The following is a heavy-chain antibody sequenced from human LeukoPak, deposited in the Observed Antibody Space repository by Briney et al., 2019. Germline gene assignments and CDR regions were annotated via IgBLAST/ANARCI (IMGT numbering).Heavy chain of an antibody. J-gene: IGHJ4*02. CDR2: ISSSSSYI. V-gene: IGHV3-21*04. CDR1: GFTFSSYS. D-gene: IGHD5-18*01. Sequence: GGSLRLSCAASGFTFSSYSMNWVRQAPGKGREWVSPISSSSSYIYYADSVKGRFTISRDNAKNSLYLQMNSLRAEDTAVYYCAKNLGYSYGPAYPFDYWGQGTLVTVSS. CDR3: AKNLGYSYGPAYPFDY.